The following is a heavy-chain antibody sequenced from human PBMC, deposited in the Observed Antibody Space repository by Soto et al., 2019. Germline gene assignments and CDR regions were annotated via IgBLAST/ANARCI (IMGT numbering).Heavy chain of an antibody. CDR3: ARDGYDSSGDSEYFQY. CDR1: GFTFSTYE. V-gene: IGHV3-48*03. CDR2: ISSSGSSI. Sequence: GGSLRLSCAASGFTFSTYEMNWGRQAPGKGLEWISYISSSGSSIYYADSVKGRFTISRDNAWNSLHLQMNSLRVEDTAVYYCARDGYDSSGDSEYFQYWGQGTLVTVSS. D-gene: IGHD3-22*01. J-gene: IGHJ1*01.